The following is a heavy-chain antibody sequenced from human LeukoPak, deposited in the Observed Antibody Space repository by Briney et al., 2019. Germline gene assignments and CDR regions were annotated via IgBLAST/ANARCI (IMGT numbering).Heavy chain of an antibody. CDR2: INAGNGNT. CDR1: GYTFTSYA. D-gene: IGHD1-1*01. CDR3: ARGLERRPPSDY. V-gene: IGHV1-3*01. J-gene: IGHJ4*02. Sequence: ASVKVSCKASGYTFTSYAMHWVRQAPGQRLEWMGWINAGNGNTKYSQKFQGRVTITRDTSASTAYMELSSLRSEDTAVYYCARGLERRPPSDYWGQGALVTVSS.